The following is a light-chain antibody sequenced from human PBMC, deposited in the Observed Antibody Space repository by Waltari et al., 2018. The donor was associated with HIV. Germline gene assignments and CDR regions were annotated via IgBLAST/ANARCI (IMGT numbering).Light chain of an antibody. CDR1: QSVRNY. V-gene: IGKV3-11*01. Sequence: EIVLTQSPATLSLSPGERATLSCRASQSVRNYLAWYQQNPGQAPRLLIYDASNRATGIPARFSGSGAGTEFTLTISTLATEDFAVYYCQQRSNWPLTFGGGTKVEIK. J-gene: IGKJ4*01. CDR2: DAS. CDR3: QQRSNWPLT.